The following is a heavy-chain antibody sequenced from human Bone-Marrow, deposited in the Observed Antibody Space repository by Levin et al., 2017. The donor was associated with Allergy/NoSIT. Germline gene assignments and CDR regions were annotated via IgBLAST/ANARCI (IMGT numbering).Heavy chain of an antibody. CDR2: IYYSGST. CDR3: ARVAAAHDY. D-gene: IGHD6-13*01. J-gene: IGHJ4*02. V-gene: IGHV4-59*01. CDR1: GGSISSYY. Sequence: PSETLSLTCSVSGGSISSYYWSWIRQPPGKGLEWIGYIYYSGSTNYNPSLKSRVTISVDTSKNQFSLKLSSVTAADTAVYYCARVAAAHDYWGQGTLVTVSS.